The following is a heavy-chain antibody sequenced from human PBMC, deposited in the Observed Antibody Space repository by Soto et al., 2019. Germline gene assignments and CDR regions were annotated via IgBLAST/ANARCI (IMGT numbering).Heavy chain of an antibody. CDR3: AKGSTVREYYDGMDV. J-gene: IGHJ6*02. V-gene: IGHV4-4*07. Sequence: SETLSLTCTVSGGSISGYYWSWIRQPAGKGLEWIGRIYLNGGSNYNPSLKSRVTMSVDMSKNQFSLNLSSVTAADTAMYYCAKGSTVREYYDGMDVWGQGTTVTLS. D-gene: IGHD4-17*01. CDR1: GGSISGYY. CDR2: IYLNGGS.